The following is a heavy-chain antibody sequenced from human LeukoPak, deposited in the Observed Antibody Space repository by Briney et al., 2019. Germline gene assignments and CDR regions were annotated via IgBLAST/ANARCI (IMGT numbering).Heavy chain of an antibody. CDR3: AKGAKYSDY. D-gene: IGHD3-16*01. V-gene: IGHV3-23*01. CDR1: GFTFSRYA. J-gene: IGHJ4*02. CDR2: ISGGGDGT. Sequence: PGGSLRLSCAASGFTFSRYAMSWVRQAPGKGLEWVSAISGGGDGTYYADSVKGRFTISRDNSKNTLYLQMHSLRAEDTAVYYCAKGAKYSDYWGQGTLVTVSS.